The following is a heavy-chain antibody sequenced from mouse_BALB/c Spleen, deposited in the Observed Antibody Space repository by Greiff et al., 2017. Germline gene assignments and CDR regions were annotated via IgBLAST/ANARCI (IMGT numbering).Heavy chain of an antibody. CDR3: ARPSYDGYSFAY. D-gene: IGHD2-3*01. CDR2: INPDSSTI. Sequence: EVKLVESGGGLVQPGGSLKLSCAASGFDFSRYWMSWVRQAPGKGLEWIGEINPDSSTINYTPSLKDKFIISRDNAKNTLYLQMSKVRSEDTALYYCARPSYDGYSFAYWGQGTLVTVSA. CDR1: GFDFSRYW. J-gene: IGHJ3*01. V-gene: IGHV4-1*02.